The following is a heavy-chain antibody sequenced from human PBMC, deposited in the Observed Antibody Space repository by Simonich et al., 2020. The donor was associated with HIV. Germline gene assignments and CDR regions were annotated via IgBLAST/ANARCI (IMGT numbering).Heavy chain of an antibody. CDR2: MNPNSGNT. Sequence: VQSGAEVKKPGASVKVSCKASGYTFTSYDINWVRQATGQGLEWMGWMNPNSGNTGYAQKFQGRVTMTRNTSISTAYMELSSLRSEDTAVYYCARGPLLGSSWYTTFDYWGQGTLVTVSS. CDR3: ARGPLLGSSWYTTFDY. CDR1: GYTFTSYD. V-gene: IGHV1-8*01. D-gene: IGHD6-13*01. J-gene: IGHJ4*02.